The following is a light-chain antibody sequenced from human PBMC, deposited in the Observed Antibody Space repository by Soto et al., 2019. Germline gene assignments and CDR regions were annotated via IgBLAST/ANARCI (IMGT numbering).Light chain of an antibody. CDR2: DVT. CDR3: CSYTTSNTRQIV. Sequence: QSVLTQPASVXGSPGQSITISCTGTSRDVGVYSYVSWYQQQPGKAPKFMIYDVTNRPSGVSNRFSGSKSGNTASLTISGLQAEDEADYYCCSYTTSNTRQIVFGTGTRSPS. V-gene: IGLV2-14*01. CDR1: SRDVGVYSY. J-gene: IGLJ1*01.